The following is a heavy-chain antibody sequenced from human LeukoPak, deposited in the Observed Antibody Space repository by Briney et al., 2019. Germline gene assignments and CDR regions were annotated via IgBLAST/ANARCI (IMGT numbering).Heavy chain of an antibody. CDR1: GFSLSNARMS. Sequence: SGPVLVKPTETLTLTCTVSGFSLSNARMSVSWISQPPGKALEWLAHLFSNDEKSYSTSLKSRLTISKDTSKSQVVLTMTNMDPVDTATYYCARIDYDSSGYYFPFDPWGQGTLVTVSS. CDR2: LFSNDEK. J-gene: IGHJ5*02. V-gene: IGHV2-26*01. D-gene: IGHD3-22*01. CDR3: ARIDYDSSGYYFPFDP.